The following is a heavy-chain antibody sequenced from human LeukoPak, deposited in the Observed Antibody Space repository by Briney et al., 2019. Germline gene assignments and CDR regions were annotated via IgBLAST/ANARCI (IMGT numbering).Heavy chain of an antibody. J-gene: IGHJ4*02. CDR3: AKDTSHNRMWELGY. V-gene: IGHV3-9*01. D-gene: IGHD1-26*01. CDR2: ISWNSGSI. CDR1: GFTFDDYA. Sequence: GGSLRLSCAASGFTFDDYAMHWVRQAPGKGLEGVSGISWNSGSIGYADSVKGRFTISRDNARNSLYLQMNSLRAEDTALYYCAKDTSHNRMWELGYWGQGTLVTVSS.